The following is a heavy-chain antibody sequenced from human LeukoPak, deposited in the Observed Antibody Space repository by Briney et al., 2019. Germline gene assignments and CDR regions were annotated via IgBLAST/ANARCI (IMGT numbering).Heavy chain of an antibody. J-gene: IGHJ3*02. D-gene: IGHD3-3*01. CDR2: IIPILGIA. CDR3: ARDHGTDYDFWSGYFSHAFDI. V-gene: IGHV1-69*04. CDR1: GGTFSSYT. Sequence: ASVKVPCKASGGTFSSYTISWVRQAPGQGLGWMGRIIPILGIASYAQKFQGRVTITADKSTSTAYMEMSSPRSEDTAVYYCARDHGTDYDFWSGYFSHAFDIWGQGTMVTVSS.